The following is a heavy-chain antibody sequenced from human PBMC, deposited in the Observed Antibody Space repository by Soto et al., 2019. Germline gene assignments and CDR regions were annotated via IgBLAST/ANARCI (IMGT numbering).Heavy chain of an antibody. CDR2: FSDRP. Sequence: GGSLKLSCEASGFTFSDYAMAWVRQTPGKGLEWVSTFSDRPNYADSVKGRFTVSRDNSKSTLSLQMNGLRAEDTAVYYCARGYGSRNYYTSWGQGTLVTVSS. D-gene: IGHD3-10*01. CDR3: ARGYGSRNYYTS. CDR1: GFTFSDYA. J-gene: IGHJ4*02. V-gene: IGHV3-23*01.